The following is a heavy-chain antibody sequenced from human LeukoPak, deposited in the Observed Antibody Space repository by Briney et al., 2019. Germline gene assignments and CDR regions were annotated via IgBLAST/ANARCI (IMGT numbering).Heavy chain of an antibody. CDR2: INPNSGGT. CDR1: GYTFTSYD. CDR3: ARVHYYDSGAFDI. D-gene: IGHD3-22*01. Sequence: GASVKVSCKASGYTFTSYDINWVRQAPGQGLEWMGWINPNSGGTNYAQKFQGRVTMTRDTSISTAYMELSRLRSDDTAVYYCARVHYYDSGAFDIWGQGTMVTVSS. V-gene: IGHV1-2*02. J-gene: IGHJ3*02.